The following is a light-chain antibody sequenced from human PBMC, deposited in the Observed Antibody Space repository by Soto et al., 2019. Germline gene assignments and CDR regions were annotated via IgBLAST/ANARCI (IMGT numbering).Light chain of an antibody. V-gene: IGKV1-5*01. CDR1: QSIASW. CDR2: DAS. J-gene: IGKJ1*01. Sequence: DIQMTQSPGARSASVGEGVTITCRACQSIASWLAWYQQKPGGAPELLIYDASTLKSGVPTRFSGSGSVTEFTLTSIDLQPDDFATCYCHEKNTYAFGQGTKVDIK. CDR3: HEKNTYA.